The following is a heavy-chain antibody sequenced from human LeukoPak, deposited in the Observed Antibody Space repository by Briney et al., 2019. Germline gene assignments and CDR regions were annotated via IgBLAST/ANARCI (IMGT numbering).Heavy chain of an antibody. V-gene: IGHV3-30*04. CDR3: ARGGPGQYYYYYYYMDV. J-gene: IGHJ6*03. Sequence: GGSLRLSCATSGFSFSSYAMHWVRQAPGKGLEWVAVISYDGSNKYYADSVKGRFTISRDNSKNTLYLQMNSLRAEDTAVYYCARGGPGQYYYYYYYMDVWGKGTTVTVSS. CDR1: GFSFSSYA. CDR2: ISYDGSNK. D-gene: IGHD3-10*01.